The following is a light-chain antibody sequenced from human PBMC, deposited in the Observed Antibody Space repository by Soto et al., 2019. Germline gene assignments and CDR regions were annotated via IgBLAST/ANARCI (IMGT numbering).Light chain of an antibody. CDR1: SSDVGTYNL. J-gene: IGLJ3*02. Sequence: QSVLTQPASVSGSPGQSITISCTGTSSDVGTYNLVSWYQQHPGTVPKLLIYEVNNRPSGVSNRFSGSKSGNTASLTISGLLAPDEADYYCCTYIGNDAWVFVGGTKLTVL. CDR2: EVN. V-gene: IGLV2-23*02. CDR3: CTYIGNDAWV.